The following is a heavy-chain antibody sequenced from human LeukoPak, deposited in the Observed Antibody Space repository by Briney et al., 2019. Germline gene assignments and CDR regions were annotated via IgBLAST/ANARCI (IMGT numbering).Heavy chain of an antibody. CDR3: ASPTYSSGWYYFDY. CDR2: IYSGGST. CDR1: RFTVSSNY. V-gene: IGHV3-66*01. J-gene: IGHJ4*02. D-gene: IGHD6-19*01. Sequence: GGSLRLSCAASRFTVSSNYMSWVRQAPGKGLEWVSVIYSGGSTYYADSVKGRFTISRDNSKNTLYLQMNSLRAEDTAVYYCASPTYSSGWYYFDYWGQGTLVTVSS.